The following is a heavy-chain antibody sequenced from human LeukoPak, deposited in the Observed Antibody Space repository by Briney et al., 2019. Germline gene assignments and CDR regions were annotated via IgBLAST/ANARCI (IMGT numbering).Heavy chain of an antibody. Sequence: ASVKVSCKASGYIFTSHYMHWVRQAPGQGLEWMGIITTSGGSTSYAQNFQGRVTMTRDTSTSTVYMELTSLGSEDTAVYFCARVRTIAAVGTDFDYWGQGTLVTVSS. J-gene: IGHJ4*02. D-gene: IGHD6-13*01. CDR2: ITTSGGST. V-gene: IGHV1-46*01. CDR1: GYIFTSHY. CDR3: ARVRTIAAVGTDFDY.